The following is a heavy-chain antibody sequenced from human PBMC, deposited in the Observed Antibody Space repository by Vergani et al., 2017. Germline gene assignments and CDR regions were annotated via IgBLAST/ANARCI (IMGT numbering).Heavy chain of an antibody. V-gene: IGHV3-21*01. J-gene: IGHJ4*02. CDR3: ARDRGIAARXSDY. CDR2: ISSSSSYI. D-gene: IGHD6-6*01. CDR1: GFTFSSYS. Sequence: EVQLVESGGGLVKPGGSLRLSCAASGFTFSSYSMNWVRQAPGKGLEWVSSISSSSSYIYYADSVKGRFTISRDNAKNSLYLQMNSLRAEDTAVYYCARDRGIAARXSDYWGQGTLVTVSS.